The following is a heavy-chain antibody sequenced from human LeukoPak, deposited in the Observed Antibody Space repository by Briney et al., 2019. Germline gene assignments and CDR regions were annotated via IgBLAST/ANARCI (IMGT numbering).Heavy chain of an antibody. J-gene: IGHJ4*02. V-gene: IGHV1-18*01. CDR2: ISPYNGNT. Sequence: ASVKVSCKASGHTFPTHGISWVRQAPGQGLEWMGWISPYNGNTDYAQKFQGRLTMTTDTSTSTAYMDLRSLRSDDTAVYYCARDSGSGSYPFDYWGQGTLVTVSS. D-gene: IGHD3-10*01. CDR1: GHTFPTHG. CDR3: ARDSGSGSYPFDY.